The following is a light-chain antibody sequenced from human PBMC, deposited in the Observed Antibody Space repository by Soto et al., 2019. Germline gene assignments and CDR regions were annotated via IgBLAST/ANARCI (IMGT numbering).Light chain of an antibody. Sequence: TQLTQSPSSLSASVGDRVTITCRASQGISSYLAWYQQKPGKALKLLIYAASTLQSGVPSRFSGSGSGTDFTLTISSLQPEDFATYYCQQLNSYPLTFGGGTKVDIK. V-gene: IGKV1-9*01. CDR1: QGISSY. J-gene: IGKJ4*01. CDR3: QQLNSYPLT. CDR2: AAS.